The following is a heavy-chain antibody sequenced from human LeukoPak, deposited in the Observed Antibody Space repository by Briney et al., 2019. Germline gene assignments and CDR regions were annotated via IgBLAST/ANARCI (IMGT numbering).Heavy chain of an antibody. J-gene: IGHJ4*02. CDR3: AKAPVTTCRGAYCYPFDY. D-gene: IGHD2-21*01. V-gene: IGHV3-23*01. CDR1: GFTLSSYA. Sequence: GGSLRLSCAASGFTLSSYAMSWVRQAPGKGLEWVSAISDSGNTYRADSVKGRFTISRDSSKNTLFLQMNRLRPEDAAVYYCAKAPVTTCRGAYCYPFDYWGQGTLVTASS. CDR2: ISDSGNT.